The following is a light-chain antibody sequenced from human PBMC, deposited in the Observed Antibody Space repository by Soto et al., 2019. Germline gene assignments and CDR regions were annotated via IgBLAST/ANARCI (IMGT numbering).Light chain of an antibody. J-gene: IGKJ5*01. V-gene: IGKV3-20*01. CDR2: RTS. CDR1: QSISSN. CDR3: QQYGSSPIT. Sequence: EIVMTQSPATLSVSPGERATLSCRASQSISSNLAWYQQKPGQAPRLLMFRTSSRATGFPARFSGSGSGTDFTLTISRLEPEDFAVYYCQQYGSSPITFGQGTRLEIK.